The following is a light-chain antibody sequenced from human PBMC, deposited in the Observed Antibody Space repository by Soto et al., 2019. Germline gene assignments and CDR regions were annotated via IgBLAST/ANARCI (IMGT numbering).Light chain of an antibody. CDR3: CSYAGDFYV. J-gene: IGLJ1*01. Sequence: QCGGISSTGTTSDVGGYDYVSWYQQPPGKAPELIIFDVTKRPSGVPDRFSGSKSGNTASLTISGLQAENEADYFCCSYAGDFYVFGSGTKFTVL. CDR1: TSDVGGYDY. V-gene: IGLV2-11*03. CDR2: DVT.